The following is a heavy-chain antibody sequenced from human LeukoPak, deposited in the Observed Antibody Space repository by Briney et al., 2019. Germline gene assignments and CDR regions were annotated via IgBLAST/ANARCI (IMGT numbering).Heavy chain of an antibody. CDR2: ISGSSSYI. Sequence: GGSLRLSCAASGFTFSSYSMNLVRQAPGKGLEWVSSISGSSSYIYYADSVKGRFTISRDNGKNSLYLQMNSHRAEDTAVYYCARDRARADYWGQGTLVTVSS. CDR1: GFTFSSYS. CDR3: ARDRARADY. J-gene: IGHJ4*02. D-gene: IGHD3-10*01. V-gene: IGHV3-21*01.